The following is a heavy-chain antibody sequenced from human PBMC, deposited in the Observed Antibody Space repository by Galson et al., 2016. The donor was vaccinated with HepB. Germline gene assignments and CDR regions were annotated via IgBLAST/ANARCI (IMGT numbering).Heavy chain of an antibody. CDR1: GGSIISTTYY. V-gene: IGHV4-39*01. CDR3: ARTNGPGNGNFDRLFDI. D-gene: IGHD1-7*01. J-gene: IGHJ3*02. Sequence: SETLSLTCIVSGGSIISTTYYWGWIRQPPGKGLEWIENIHYSGTTYYNPSLKSRVTISVDTSKNQISLKLSSVTAADTAVYYCARTNGPGNGNFDRLFDIWGQGTMVTVSS. CDR2: IHYSGTT.